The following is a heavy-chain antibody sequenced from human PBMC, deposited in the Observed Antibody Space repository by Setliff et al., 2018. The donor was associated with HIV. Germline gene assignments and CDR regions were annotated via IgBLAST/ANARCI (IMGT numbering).Heavy chain of an antibody. CDR2: MNPNTGNT. D-gene: IGHD3-16*01. CDR3: ARYEGVMTYAAYPLGH. Sequence: WASVKVSCKASGYTFTNYDINWVRQAAGQGLEWMAWMNPNTGNTGYAQKFRGRVTLTRNTSISTAYLELSSLRSEDTAMYYCARYEGVMTYAAYPLGHWGQGTLVTVSS. CDR1: GYTFTNYD. V-gene: IGHV1-8*02. J-gene: IGHJ4*02.